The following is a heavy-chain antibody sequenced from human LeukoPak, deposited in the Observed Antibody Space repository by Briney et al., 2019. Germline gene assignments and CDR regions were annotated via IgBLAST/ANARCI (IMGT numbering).Heavy chain of an antibody. CDR1: GFTFSTYC. Sequence: QSGGSLRLSCAASGFTFSTYCMHWVRQAPGKGPMWVSRICPDGTVTNYADSVKARSIISRDNARNTVYLQMNSLRVEDTAVYYCVRDFRSADYWGQGTLVTVSS. V-gene: IGHV3-74*01. J-gene: IGHJ4*02. CDR2: ICPDGTVT. CDR3: VRDFRSADY.